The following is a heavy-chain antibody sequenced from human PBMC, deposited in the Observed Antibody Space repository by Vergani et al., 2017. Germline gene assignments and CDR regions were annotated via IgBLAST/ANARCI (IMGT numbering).Heavy chain of an antibody. CDR1: GYTFTSYG. Sequence: QVQLVQSGAEVKKPGASVKVSCKASGYTFTSYGISWVRQAPGQGLEWMGWISAYNGNTNYAQKLQGRVTMTTDTSTSTAYIVLRSLRSDDTAVYYCARVVDYDFWSGLNYYYYYYMDVWGKGTTVTVSS. CDR3: ARVVDYDFWSGLNYYYYYYMDV. J-gene: IGHJ6*03. D-gene: IGHD3-3*01. CDR2: ISAYNGNT. V-gene: IGHV1-18*01.